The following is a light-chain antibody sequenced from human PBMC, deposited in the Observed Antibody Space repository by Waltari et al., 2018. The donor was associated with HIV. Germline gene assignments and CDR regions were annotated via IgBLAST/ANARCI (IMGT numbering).Light chain of an antibody. J-gene: IGLJ2*01. Sequence: QSALAQPASVSGSPGQSVTISCRGTTDSKFVSWYHYHPGRAPKLIIFQVTNRPSGVSNRFSGSKSGNTASLTISGLQSDDEAHYFCASRAAENTFLFGGGTQVTVL. CDR3: ASRAAENTFL. CDR1: TDSKF. CDR2: QVT. V-gene: IGLV2-14*01.